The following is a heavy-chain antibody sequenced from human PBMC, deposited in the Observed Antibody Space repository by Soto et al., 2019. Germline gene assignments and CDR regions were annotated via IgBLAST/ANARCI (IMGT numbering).Heavy chain of an antibody. Sequence: EVQILESGGGMVQPGGSLRLSCAGSGFMFSSFAMTWVRQAPGKGLEWVSTTRSNGEHTYYVDSVKGRFTVSRDNSKNTLFLEMSSLRAEDSAIYYCAKDSKSVSVSAARVYGMDVWGQGTTVTVSS. D-gene: IGHD2-2*01. CDR3: AKDSKSVSVSAARVYGMDV. CDR2: TRSNGEHT. CDR1: GFMFSSFA. V-gene: IGHV3-23*01. J-gene: IGHJ6*02.